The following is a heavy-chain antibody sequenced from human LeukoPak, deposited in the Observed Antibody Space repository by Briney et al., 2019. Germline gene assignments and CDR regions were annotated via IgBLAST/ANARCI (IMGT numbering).Heavy chain of an antibody. V-gene: IGHV4-59*01. D-gene: IGHD6-19*01. Sequence: PSETLSLTCTVSGGSISSYYWSWIRQPPGKGLEWIGYIYYSGSTNYNPSLKSRVTISVDTSKNQFSLKLSSVTAADTAVYYCARARGYSSGWEFDYWGQGTLVTVSS. CDR2: IYYSGST. CDR1: GGSISSYY. CDR3: ARARGYSSGWEFDY. J-gene: IGHJ4*02.